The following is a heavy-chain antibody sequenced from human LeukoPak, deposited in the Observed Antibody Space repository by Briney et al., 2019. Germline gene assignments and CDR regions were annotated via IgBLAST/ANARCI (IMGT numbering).Heavy chain of an antibody. J-gene: IGHJ6*04. V-gene: IGHV3-30*18. Sequence: GRSLRLSCATSGFTFSSYGMHWVRQVPGKGLEWVTVISHDAKSTYHVDSVKGRFTISRDNSKNTLYLQMNSLRAEDTAVYYCAKDGGNYYDTAGNHLMRSYMDVWGKGTTVTVSS. CDR3: AKDGGNYYDTAGNHLMRSYMDV. D-gene: IGHD3-22*01. CDR2: ISHDAKST. CDR1: GFTFSSYG.